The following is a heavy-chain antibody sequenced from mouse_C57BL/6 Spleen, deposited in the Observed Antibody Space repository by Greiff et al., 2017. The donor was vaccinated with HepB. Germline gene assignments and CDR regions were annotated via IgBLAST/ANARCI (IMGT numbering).Heavy chain of an antibody. Sequence: EVQLVESEGGLVQPGRSMKLSCTASGFTFSDYYMAWVRQVPEKGLEWVANINYDGSSTYYLDSLKSRFIISRDNAKNILYLQMSSLKSEDTATYYCAREGGYYDLFDYWGQGTTLTVSS. V-gene: IGHV5-16*01. J-gene: IGHJ2*01. CDR3: AREGGYYDLFDY. CDR2: INYDGSST. D-gene: IGHD2-4*01. CDR1: GFTFSDYY.